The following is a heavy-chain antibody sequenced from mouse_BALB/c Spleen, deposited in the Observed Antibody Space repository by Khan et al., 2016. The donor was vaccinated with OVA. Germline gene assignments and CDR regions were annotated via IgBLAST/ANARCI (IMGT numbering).Heavy chain of an antibody. J-gene: IGHJ2*01. V-gene: IGHV1-5*01. Sequence: EVQLQQSGTVLARPGASVKMSCKASGYSFTSYWMHWVKQRPGLGLEWIGAIYPGISDTRYNQKFKGKAKLTAVTSASTAYMELSSLTNDDSAVDYCTGSYDSYYFDYWGQGTLLTVSS. CDR3: TGSYDSYYFDY. CDR1: GYSFTSYW. D-gene: IGHD2-4*01. CDR2: IYPGISDT.